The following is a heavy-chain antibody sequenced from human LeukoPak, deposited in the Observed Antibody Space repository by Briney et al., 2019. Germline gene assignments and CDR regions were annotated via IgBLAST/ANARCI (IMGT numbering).Heavy chain of an antibody. CDR1: GFTFSSYS. D-gene: IGHD3-10*01. CDR3: ANGESRLLSDYFDY. CDR2: ITSDSRYI. V-gene: IGHV3-21*04. J-gene: IGHJ4*02. Sequence: GGSLRLSCAASGFTFSSYSMNWVRQAPGKGLEWVSSITSDSRYIFYADSVKGRFTISRDNSKNTLYLQMNSLRAEDTAVYYCANGESRLLSDYFDYWGQGTLVTVSS.